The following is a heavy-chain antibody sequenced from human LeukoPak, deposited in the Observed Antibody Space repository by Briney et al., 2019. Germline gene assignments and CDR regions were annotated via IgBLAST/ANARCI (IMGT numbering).Heavy chain of an antibody. D-gene: IGHD5-12*01. CDR1: GYTFTGYY. J-gene: IGHJ4*02. V-gene: IGHV1-2*02. Sequence: GASVKVSCKASGYTFTGYYIHWVRQAPGQGLEWMGWINPNSGGTNYAQKFQGRVTMTRDTSISTAYMELSRLRSDDTAVYYCARGPGGGYDWFGHWGQGTLVTVSS. CDR3: ARGPGGGYDWFGH. CDR2: INPNSGGT.